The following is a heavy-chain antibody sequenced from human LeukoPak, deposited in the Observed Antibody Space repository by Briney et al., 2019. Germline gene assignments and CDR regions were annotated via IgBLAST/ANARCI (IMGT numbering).Heavy chain of an antibody. CDR3: ARLQNRGFDYGYDDAFDV. D-gene: IGHD5-18*01. V-gene: IGHV4-38-2*02. CDR1: NYSISNSLY. CDR2: IYRSGST. Sequence: PSETLSLTCSGSNYSISNSLYWGWLRQPPGKGLEWIGSIYRSGSTFYNPSLKSRVTISLDASKNQFSLKVTSVTAADTAVYYCARLQNRGFDYGYDDAFDVWGQGTMVTVPS. J-gene: IGHJ3*01.